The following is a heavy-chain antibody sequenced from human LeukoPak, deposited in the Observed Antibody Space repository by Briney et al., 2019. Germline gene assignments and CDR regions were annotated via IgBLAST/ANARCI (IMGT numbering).Heavy chain of an antibody. J-gene: IGHJ5*02. Sequence: GGSLRLSCAASGFTFDDYAIHWVRQAPGKGLEWVSLVSGDGGSTYYADSVKGRFTISRDNAKNSLYLQMNSLRAEDTAVYYCARAPYCSGGSCYSGFDPWGQGTLVTVSS. V-gene: IGHV3-43*02. CDR1: GFTFDDYA. CDR3: ARAPYCSGGSCYSGFDP. D-gene: IGHD2-15*01. CDR2: VSGDGGST.